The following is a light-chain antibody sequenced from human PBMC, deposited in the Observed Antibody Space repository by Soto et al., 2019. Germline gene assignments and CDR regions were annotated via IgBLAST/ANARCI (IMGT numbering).Light chain of an antibody. CDR3: QQYDSYRT. CDR2: QAS. J-gene: IGKJ1*01. Sequence: DIQMTQSPSTLSASVGDRVTITCRASQSISNSLAWYQQKPGIAPTLLIHQASTLGSGVPSRFSGSGSVTEFTLTISSLQPDDVATYYCQQYDSYRTFGQGTKVEIK. V-gene: IGKV1-5*03. CDR1: QSISNS.